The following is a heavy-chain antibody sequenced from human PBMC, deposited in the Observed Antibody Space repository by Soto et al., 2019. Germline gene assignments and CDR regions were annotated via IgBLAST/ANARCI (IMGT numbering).Heavy chain of an antibody. CDR2: ISYDGSNK. D-gene: IGHD3-16*01. V-gene: IGHV3-30-3*01. Sequence: QVQLVESGGGVVQPGRSLRLSCAASGFTFSSYAMHWVRQAPGKGLEWVAVISYDGSNKYYADSVKGRFTISRDNSKNTLYMQMNSLRAEDTAVYYCARDLLYIMIVGGFDYWGQGTLVTVSS. CDR1: GFTFSSYA. J-gene: IGHJ4*02. CDR3: ARDLLYIMIVGGFDY.